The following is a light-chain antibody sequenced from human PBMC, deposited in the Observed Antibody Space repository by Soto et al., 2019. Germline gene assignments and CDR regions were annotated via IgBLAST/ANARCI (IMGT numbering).Light chain of an antibody. V-gene: IGKV1-27*01. J-gene: IGKJ1*01. CDR1: QGISNY. Sequence: DIQMTQSPSSLSASVGDRVTITCRASQGISNYLAWYQQKPGRVPKLQIYAVSTLQSGVPSRFSGSGSGTDFTLTISSLQPEDVATYYCQRYNSAPQTFGQGTKVEIK. CDR2: AVS. CDR3: QRYNSAPQT.